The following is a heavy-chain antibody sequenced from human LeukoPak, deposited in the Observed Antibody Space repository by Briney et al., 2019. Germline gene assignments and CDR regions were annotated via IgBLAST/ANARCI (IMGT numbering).Heavy chain of an antibody. Sequence: SETLSLTCTVSGGSISSSSYYWGWIRQPPGKGLEWIGSIYYSGSTYYDPSLKSRVTISVDTSKNQFSLKLSSVTAADTAVYYCASRLVVTAGWYFDLWGRGTLVTVSS. CDR3: ASRLVVTAGWYFDL. J-gene: IGHJ2*01. CDR2: IYYSGST. V-gene: IGHV4-39*01. D-gene: IGHD2-21*02. CDR1: GGSISSSSYY.